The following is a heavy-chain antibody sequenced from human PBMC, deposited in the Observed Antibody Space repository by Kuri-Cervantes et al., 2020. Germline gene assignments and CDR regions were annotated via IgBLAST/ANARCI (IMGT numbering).Heavy chain of an antibody. CDR1: GYTFTSYY. Sequence: ASVKVSCKASGYTFTSYYMHWVRQATGQGLEWMGWMNPNSGNTGYAQKFQGRVTMTRNTSISTAYMELSSLRSEDTAVYYCARSYSTAIAKWGFYYYGMDVWGQGTTVTVSS. CDR2: MNPNSGNT. D-gene: IGHD5-18*01. CDR3: ARSYSTAIAKWGFYYYGMDV. J-gene: IGHJ6*02. V-gene: IGHV1-8*02.